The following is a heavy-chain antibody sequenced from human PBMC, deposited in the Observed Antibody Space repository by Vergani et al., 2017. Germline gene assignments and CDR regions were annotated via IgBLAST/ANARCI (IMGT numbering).Heavy chain of an antibody. J-gene: IGHJ5*02. CDR2: IHYSENT. CDR1: FDSIRNLY. D-gene: IGHD6-19*01. Sequence: VQLQESGPGLVKSSETLSLTCSVSFDSIRNLYCNWIRQPPGKGLEWIGSIHYSENTHYNPSLKTRVTISVDTSKNQFSLTLTSVTAADTAVYYCASDTHSGQRADRWGQGILVTVTS. CDR3: ASDTHSGQRADR. V-gene: IGHV4-59*11.